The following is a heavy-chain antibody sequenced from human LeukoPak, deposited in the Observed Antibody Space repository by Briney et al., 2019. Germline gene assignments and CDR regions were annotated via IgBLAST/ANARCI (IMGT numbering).Heavy chain of an antibody. CDR2: ISGSGDSA. Sequence: GGSLRLSCAASGFTFSSYSMNWVRQAPGKGLEWVSGISGSGDSASYADSVKGRFTISRDNSKNTLYLQMNSLRAEDTALYYCAKAYSSSWADFDYWGQGTLVTVSS. J-gene: IGHJ4*02. V-gene: IGHV3-23*01. CDR1: GFTFSSYS. CDR3: AKAYSSSWADFDY. D-gene: IGHD6-13*01.